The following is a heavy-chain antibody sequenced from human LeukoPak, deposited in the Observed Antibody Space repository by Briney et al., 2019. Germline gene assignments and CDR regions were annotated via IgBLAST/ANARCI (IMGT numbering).Heavy chain of an antibody. D-gene: IGHD6-19*01. J-gene: IGHJ4*02. V-gene: IGHV4-34*01. CDR3: ARHAVSGWRRGLDY. CDR2: INHSGST. Sequence: SSETLSLTCAVYGGSFSGYYWSWIRQPPGKGLEWIGEINHSGSTNYNPSLKSRVTISVDTSKSQFSLKLSSVTAADTAVYYCARHAVSGWRRGLDYWGQGTLVTVSS. CDR1: GGSFSGYY.